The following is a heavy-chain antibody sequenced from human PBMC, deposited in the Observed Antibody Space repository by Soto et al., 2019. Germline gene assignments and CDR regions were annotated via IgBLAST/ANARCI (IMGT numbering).Heavy chain of an antibody. CDR2: ILHSGTT. Sequence: QVQLQESGPGLVKPSETLSLTCAVSGGSISSSNWWHWVRQPPGKGLEWIGEILHSGTTNYNPSLKSWVAISVDKSKNKFSLKLNSVTAADTAVYYCARVRQYCSGTSCYLDPWGQGTLVTVSS. J-gene: IGHJ5*02. CDR1: GGSISSSNW. D-gene: IGHD2-2*01. V-gene: IGHV4-4*02. CDR3: ARVRQYCSGTSCYLDP.